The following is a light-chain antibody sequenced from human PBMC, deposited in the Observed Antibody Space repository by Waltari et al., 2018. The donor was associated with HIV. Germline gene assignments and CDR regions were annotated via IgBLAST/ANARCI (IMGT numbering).Light chain of an antibody. Sequence: QSALTQPPSASGSPGQSVTISCTGTSSDVGGYNYVSWYQQHPGKVPKLMIYEVDKRPSGVPDRFSGSKSGNTASLTISGLQAEDEADYYCSSYTSSSTSFVVFGGGTKLTVL. J-gene: IGLJ2*01. CDR3: SSYTSSSTSFVV. CDR2: EVD. CDR1: SSDVGGYNY. V-gene: IGLV2-8*01.